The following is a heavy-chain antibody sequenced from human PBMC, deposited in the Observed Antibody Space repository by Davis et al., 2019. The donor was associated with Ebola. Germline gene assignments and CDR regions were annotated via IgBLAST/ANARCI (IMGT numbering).Heavy chain of an antibody. V-gene: IGHV4-30-4*01. J-gene: IGHJ3*02. Sequence: SETLSLTCTVSGGSISSGDYYWSWIRQPPGKGLEWIGYIYDSGSTYYNPSLRTRVTISVDTSKNQFSLKLSSVTAADTAVYYCAREGVVAATPPRVSFDMWGQGTMVTVSS. CDR3: AREGVVAATPPRVSFDM. CDR1: GGSISSGDYY. D-gene: IGHD2-15*01. CDR2: IYDSGST.